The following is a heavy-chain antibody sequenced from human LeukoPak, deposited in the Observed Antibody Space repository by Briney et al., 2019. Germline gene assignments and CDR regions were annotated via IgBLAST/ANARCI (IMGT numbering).Heavy chain of an antibody. D-gene: IGHD5-12*01. CDR3: ASPRGGYSGYEYNWFDP. CDR2: IIPIFGTA. V-gene: IGHV1-69*13. J-gene: IGHJ5*02. Sequence: SVKVSCKASGGTFSSCAISWVRQAPGQGLEWMGGIIPIFGTANYAQKFQGRVTITADESTSTAYMELSSLRSEDTAVYYCASPRGGYSGYEYNWFDPWGQGTLVTVSS. CDR1: GGTFSSCA.